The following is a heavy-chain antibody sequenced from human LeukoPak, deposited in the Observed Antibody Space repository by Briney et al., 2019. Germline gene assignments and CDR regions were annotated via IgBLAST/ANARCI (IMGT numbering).Heavy chain of an antibody. CDR1: GGSFSGYY. Sequence: SETLSLTCAVYGGSFSGYYWSWIRQPPGKGLEWIGEINHSGSTNYNPSLKSRVTISVDTSKNQFSLKLRSVTAADTAVYYCARHVGYGNNWFDPWGQGTLVTVSS. J-gene: IGHJ5*02. CDR3: ARHVGYGNNWFDP. CDR2: INHSGST. V-gene: IGHV4-34*01. D-gene: IGHD5-18*01.